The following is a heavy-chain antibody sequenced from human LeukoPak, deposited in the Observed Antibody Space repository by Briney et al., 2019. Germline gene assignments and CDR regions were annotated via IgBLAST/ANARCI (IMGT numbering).Heavy chain of an antibody. J-gene: IGHJ6*03. V-gene: IGHV4-4*07. CDR3: ARGLPSYGDYVDYYFYMDV. CDR2: ISTSGST. Sequence: PETLSLTCTVSGDSISGFYWSWIRQPAGKGLQWIGRISTSGSTNYNPSLKSRVTMSVDRSTNELSLTVRSVTAADTALYYCARGLPSYGDYVDYYFYMDVWGKGTTVTVSS. D-gene: IGHD4-17*01. CDR1: GDSISGFY.